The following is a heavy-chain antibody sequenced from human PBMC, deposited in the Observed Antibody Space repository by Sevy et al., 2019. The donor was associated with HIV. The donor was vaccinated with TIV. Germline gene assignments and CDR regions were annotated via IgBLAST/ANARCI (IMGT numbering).Heavy chain of an antibody. CDR3: ARDGDSSGYFRDY. Sequence: GGSLRLSCTASGFTVSSNYMSWVRQAPGKGLEWVSVIYRGRRTYYADSVKARFTIPIDDSKNTLYLQMNSLRAEDTGIYYCARDGDSSGYFRDYWGQGTLVTVSS. CDR2: IYRGRRT. V-gene: IGHV3-66*01. D-gene: IGHD3-22*01. J-gene: IGHJ4*02. CDR1: GFTVSSNY.